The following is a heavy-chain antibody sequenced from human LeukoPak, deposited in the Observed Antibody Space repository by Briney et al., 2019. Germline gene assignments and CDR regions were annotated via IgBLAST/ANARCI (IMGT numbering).Heavy chain of an antibody. CDR1: GFTFNDYY. Sequence: GGSLRLSCAASGFTFNDYYMNWVRQAPGKGLEWVANINEDGSEKYCADFVKDRFTISRDNAKNSLYLQMNSLRAEDTAVYYCARDRQSFWDMIVVVINPGFDYWGQGTLVTVSS. CDR3: ARDRQSFWDMIVVVINPGFDY. J-gene: IGHJ4*02. CDR2: INEDGSEK. D-gene: IGHD3-22*01. V-gene: IGHV3-7*01.